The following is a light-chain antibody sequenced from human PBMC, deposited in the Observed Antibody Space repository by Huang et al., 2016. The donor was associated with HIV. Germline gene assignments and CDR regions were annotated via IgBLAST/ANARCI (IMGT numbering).Light chain of an antibody. V-gene: IGKV3-15*01. Sequence: EIVMTQSPATLSLSPGERATLSCRASQRISSNLAWYQQKPGQATRLLIYGASARATGIPARFSGSGSGTEFTLTISSLQSEDFAIYYCQQYDDWPPYTFGQGTKLEIK. J-gene: IGKJ2*01. CDR2: GAS. CDR1: QRISSN. CDR3: QQYDDWPPYT.